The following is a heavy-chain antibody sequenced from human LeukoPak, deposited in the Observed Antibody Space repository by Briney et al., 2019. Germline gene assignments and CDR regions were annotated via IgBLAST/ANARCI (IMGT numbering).Heavy chain of an antibody. V-gene: IGHV1-69*13. J-gene: IGHJ3*02. CDR2: IIPIFATA. CDR3: VRDSLSITKTAAGDTFDI. CDR1: GYTFTSYG. D-gene: IGHD1-20*01. Sequence: SVKVSCKASGYTFTSYGISWVRQAPGQGLEWMGGIIPIFATANHAEKFQGRVTITADQSTSTAYMELSSLRSEDTAVCYCVRDSLSITKTAAGDTFDIWGQGTMVTVSS.